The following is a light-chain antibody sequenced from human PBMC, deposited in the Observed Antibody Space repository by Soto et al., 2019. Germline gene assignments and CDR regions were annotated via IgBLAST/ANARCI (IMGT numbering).Light chain of an antibody. J-gene: IGKJ2*01. Sequence: ETVMTQSPATLSVSPGERATLSCRASQSISSNLAWFQQKPGQAPRLLIYDASTMATGFPARFSGRGSGTEFTLTISSLKSEDFAVYYCQQFNSAPFTFGQGTKLEIK. CDR1: QSISSN. CDR2: DAS. CDR3: QQFNSAPFT. V-gene: IGKV3-15*01.